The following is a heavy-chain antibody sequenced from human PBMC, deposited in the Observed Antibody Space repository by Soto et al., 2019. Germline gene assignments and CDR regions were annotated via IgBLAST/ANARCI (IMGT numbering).Heavy chain of an antibody. CDR1: GFTFSSYA. J-gene: IGHJ6*02. Sequence: PGGSLRLSCAASGFTFSSYAMSWVRRAPGKGLEWVSAISGSGGSTYYADSVKGRFTISRDNSKNTLYLQMNSLRAEDTAVYYCAKAIAADVYGMDVWGQGTTVTVSS. CDR3: AKAIAADVYGMDV. D-gene: IGHD6-13*01. V-gene: IGHV3-23*01. CDR2: ISGSGGST.